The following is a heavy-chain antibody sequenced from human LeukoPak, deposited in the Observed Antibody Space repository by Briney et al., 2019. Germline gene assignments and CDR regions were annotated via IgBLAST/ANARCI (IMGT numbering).Heavy chain of an antibody. CDR1: GGSISSGGYY. J-gene: IGHJ3*02. D-gene: IGHD3-10*01. Sequence: SETLSLTCTVSGGSISSGGYYWSWIRQHPGKGVEWIGYIYYSGSTYYNPSLKSRVTISVDTSKNQFSLKLSSVTAADTAVYYCARDPGGLDAFDIWGQGTMVTVSS. CDR2: IYYSGST. V-gene: IGHV4-31*03. CDR3: ARDPGGLDAFDI.